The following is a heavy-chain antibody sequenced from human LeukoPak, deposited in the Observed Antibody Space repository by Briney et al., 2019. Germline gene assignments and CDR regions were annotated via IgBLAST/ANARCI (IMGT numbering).Heavy chain of an antibody. CDR2: IYHSGST. CDR3: ASHGIPGY. D-gene: IGHD1-26*01. V-gene: IGHV4-38-2*02. CDR1: GYSISSGYY. J-gene: IGHJ4*02. Sequence: SETLSLTCTVSGYSISSGYYWGWIRQPPGKGLEWIGSIYHSGSTYYNPSLKSRVTISVDTSKNQFSLKLSSVTAADTAVYYCASHGIPGYWGQGTLVTVSS.